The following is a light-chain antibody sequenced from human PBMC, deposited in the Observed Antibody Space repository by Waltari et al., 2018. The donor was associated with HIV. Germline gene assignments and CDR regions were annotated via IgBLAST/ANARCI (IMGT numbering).Light chain of an antibody. Sequence: SSALTQHPSVSVALGQTVRITCQGDSLRSSSYSWYPHKPGPAPVVVCFRRNNRPSGIPDRFSGSSSGNTASLTITGAQAEDEADYYCHSRDSSGFHVVFGGGTKVTVL. V-gene: IGLV3-19*01. CDR3: HSRDSSGFHVV. J-gene: IGLJ2*01. CDR2: RRN. CDR1: SLRSSS.